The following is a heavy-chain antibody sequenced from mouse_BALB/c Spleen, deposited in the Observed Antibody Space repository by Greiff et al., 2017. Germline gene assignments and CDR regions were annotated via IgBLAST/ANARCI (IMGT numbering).Heavy chain of an antibody. CDR2: ISTYYGDA. CDR3: ARSLRLQGYWYFDV. V-gene: IGHV1S137*01. J-gene: IGHJ1*01. D-gene: IGHD1-2*01. Sequence: QVQLQQSGAELVRPGVSVKISCKGSGYTFTDYAMHWVKQSHAKSLEWIGVISTYYGDASYNQKFKGKATMTVDKSSSTAYMELARLTSEDSAIYYCARSLRLQGYWYFDVWGAGTTVTVSS. CDR1: GYTFTDYA.